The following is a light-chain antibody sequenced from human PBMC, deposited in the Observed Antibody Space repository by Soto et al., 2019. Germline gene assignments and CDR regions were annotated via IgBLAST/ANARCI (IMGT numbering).Light chain of an antibody. V-gene: IGKV1-5*01. Sequence: DIQMTQSPSTLSATAGDRFTITCRASQSISSWLAWYQHKPGKAPKLLIYDASNLDSGVPSRLSGSGSGTEFSLTISNLQPDDCATYYCQQYENYWTFGQGTKVDIK. CDR2: DAS. CDR3: QQYENYWT. CDR1: QSISSW. J-gene: IGKJ1*01.